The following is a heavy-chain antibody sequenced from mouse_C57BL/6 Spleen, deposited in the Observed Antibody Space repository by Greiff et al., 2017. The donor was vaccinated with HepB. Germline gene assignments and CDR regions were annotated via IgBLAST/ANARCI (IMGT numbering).Heavy chain of an antibody. J-gene: IGHJ1*03. CDR1: GFTFSSYG. V-gene: IGHV5-6*01. Sequence: EVKVVESGGDLVKPGGSLKLSCAASGFTFSSYGMSWVRQTPDKRLEWVATISSGGRYTYYPDSVKGRFTISRDNAKNTLYLQMSSLKSEDTAMYYCARHYYGSSYWYFDVWGTGTTVTVSS. CDR3: ARHYYGSSYWYFDV. D-gene: IGHD1-1*01. CDR2: ISSGGRYT.